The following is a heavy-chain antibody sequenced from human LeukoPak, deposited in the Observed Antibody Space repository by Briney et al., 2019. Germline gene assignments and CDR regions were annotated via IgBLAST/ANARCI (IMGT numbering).Heavy chain of an antibody. D-gene: IGHD1-14*01. J-gene: IGHJ5*02. V-gene: IGHV3-13*01. CDR2: IGPDGDT. CDR1: GFTLRTYD. Sequence: GGSLRLSCPVSGFTLRTYDMHWVRQVPGKGLEWVSHIGPDGDTHYPDSVKSRFTISREDARNSLYLQMNNLRAGDTAVYYCARAPTRWHNYFDPWGQGTPVTVSS. CDR3: ARAPTRWHNYFDP.